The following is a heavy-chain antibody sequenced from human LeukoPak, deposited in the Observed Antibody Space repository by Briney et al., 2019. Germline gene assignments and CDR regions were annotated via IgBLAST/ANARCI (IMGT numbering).Heavy chain of an antibody. CDR2: IYYSGST. Sequence: PSETLSLTCTVSCGSISSYYWSWIRQPPGKGLEWIGYIYYSGSTNYNPSLKSRVTISVDTSKNQFSLKLSSVTAADTAVYYCARMSGWLDFDYWGQGTLVTVSS. D-gene: IGHD6-19*01. CDR1: CGSISSYY. CDR3: ARMSGWLDFDY. J-gene: IGHJ4*02. V-gene: IGHV4-59*01.